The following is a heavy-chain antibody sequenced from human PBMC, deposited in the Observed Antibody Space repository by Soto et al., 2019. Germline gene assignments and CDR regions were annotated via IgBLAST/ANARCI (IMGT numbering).Heavy chain of an antibody. CDR1: GFTFSNYG. Sequence: GGSPRLSCAASGFTFSNYGMHWVRQAPGKGLEWVAVISYDGNNRYYGDSVKGRFTTSRDNSKNTVYLQMNSLRVEDTAVYYCASTWSGYYYFDSWGQGTLVTVSS. J-gene: IGHJ4*02. CDR2: ISYDGNNR. CDR3: ASTWSGYYYFDS. V-gene: IGHV3-30*03. D-gene: IGHD3-3*01.